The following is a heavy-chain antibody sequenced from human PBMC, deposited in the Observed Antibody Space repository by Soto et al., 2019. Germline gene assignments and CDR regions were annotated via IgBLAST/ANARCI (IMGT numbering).Heavy chain of an antibody. CDR1: GFTFSSYG. CDR2: ISYDGSNK. CDR3: AKDLQHIVVVTAARCFDY. Sequence: QVQLVESGGGVVQPGRSLRHSCAASGFTFSSYGMHWVRQAPGKGLEWVAVISYDGSNKYYADSVKGRFTISRDNSKNTLYLQMNSLRAEDTAVYYCAKDLQHIVVVTAARCFDYWGQGTLVTVSS. V-gene: IGHV3-30*18. D-gene: IGHD2-21*02. J-gene: IGHJ4*02.